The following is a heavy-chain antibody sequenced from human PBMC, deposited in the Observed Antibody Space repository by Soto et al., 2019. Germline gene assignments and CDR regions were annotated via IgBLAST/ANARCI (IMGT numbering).Heavy chain of an antibody. Sequence: PGGSLRLSCAASGFTFSSYGMHWVRQTPGKGLEWVAVISYDGSNKYYADSVKGRFTISRDNSKNTLYLQMNSLRAEDTAVYYCAKDYCSSTSCYPAFDYWGQGTLVTVSS. D-gene: IGHD2-2*01. V-gene: IGHV3-30*18. CDR3: AKDYCSSTSCYPAFDY. J-gene: IGHJ4*02. CDR2: ISYDGSNK. CDR1: GFTFSSYG.